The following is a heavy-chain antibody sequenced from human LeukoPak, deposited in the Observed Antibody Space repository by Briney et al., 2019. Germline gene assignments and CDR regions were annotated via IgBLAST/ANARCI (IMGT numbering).Heavy chain of an antibody. CDR2: IDPSDSYT. CDR3: ARDGIAAAESDY. D-gene: IGHD6-13*01. J-gene: IGHJ4*02. CDR1: GYRFTSYW. Sequence: HGESLKISCKGSGYRFTSYWISWVRQMPGKGLEWMGRIDPSDSYTNYSPSFQGHVTISADKSISTAYLQWSSLKASDTAMYYCARDGIAAAESDYWGQGTLVTVSS. V-gene: IGHV5-10-1*01.